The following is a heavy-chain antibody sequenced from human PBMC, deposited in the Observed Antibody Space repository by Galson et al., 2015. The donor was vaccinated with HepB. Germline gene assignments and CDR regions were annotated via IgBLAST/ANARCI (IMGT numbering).Heavy chain of an antibody. CDR2: ISYDGSNK. D-gene: IGHD3-3*01. J-gene: IGHJ6*02. V-gene: IGHV3-30-3*01. CDR3: ARVAPPRLRPPTYYDFWSGYGIPVYYYGMDV. CDR1: GFTFSSYA. Sequence: SLRLSCAASGFTFSSYAMHWVRQAPGKGLEWVAVISYDGSNKYYADSVKGRFTISRDNSKNTLYLQMNSLRAEDTAVYYCARVAPPRLRPPTYYDFWSGYGIPVYYYGMDVWGQGTTVTVSS.